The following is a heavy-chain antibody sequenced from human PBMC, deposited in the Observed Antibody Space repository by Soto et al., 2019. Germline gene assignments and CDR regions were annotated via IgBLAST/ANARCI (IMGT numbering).Heavy chain of an antibody. Sequence: GGSLRLSCAAPGFTFSSYSMNWVRQAPGKGLEWVSSISSSSSYIYYADSVKGRFTISRDNAKNSLYLQMNSLRAEDTAVYYCAIIVGATFDYWGQGTLVTVSS. CDR3: AIIVGATFDY. CDR1: GFTFSSYS. D-gene: IGHD1-26*01. J-gene: IGHJ4*02. CDR2: ISSSSSYI. V-gene: IGHV3-21*01.